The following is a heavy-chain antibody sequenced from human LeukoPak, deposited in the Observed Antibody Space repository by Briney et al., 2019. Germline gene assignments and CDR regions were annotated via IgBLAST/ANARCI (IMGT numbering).Heavy chain of an antibody. CDR1: GFTLDDYG. CDR2: ISGDGGST. Sequence: PGGSLRLSCAAPGFTLDDYGMHWDGQAPGEGKEWDCLISGDGGSTYYADSVKGRFTISRDNSKNSLYLQMNSLRTEDTALYYCAKDLIAVAGTTEYFQHWGQGTLVTVSS. J-gene: IGHJ1*01. D-gene: IGHD6-19*01. V-gene: IGHV3-43*02. CDR3: AKDLIAVAGTTEYFQH.